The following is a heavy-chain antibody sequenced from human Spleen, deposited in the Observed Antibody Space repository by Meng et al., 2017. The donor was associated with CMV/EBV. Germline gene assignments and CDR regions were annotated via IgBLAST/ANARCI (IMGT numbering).Heavy chain of an antibody. D-gene: IGHD3-22*01. CDR1: GSGDYY. J-gene: IGHJ4*02. CDR3: ARSIVDTVEGPALSGFDY. CDR2: IYYSGNT. V-gene: IGHV4-30-4*08. Sequence: GSGDYYWTWIRPPPGKGLEWIGSIYYSGNTYDNPSIKSRLTISVDTSKNQFSLKLTSVTAADTAVYYCARSIVDTVEGPALSGFDYWGQGTLVTVSS.